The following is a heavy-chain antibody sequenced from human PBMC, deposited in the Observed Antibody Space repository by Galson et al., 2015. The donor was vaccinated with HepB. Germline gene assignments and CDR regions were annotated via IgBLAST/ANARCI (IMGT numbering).Heavy chain of an antibody. CDR2: ISGSGGST. J-gene: IGHJ4*02. D-gene: IGHD2-21*01. Sequence: SLRLSCAASGFTFSSYAMSWVRQAPGKGLEWVSAISGSGGSTYYADSVKGRFTISRDNSKNTLYLQMNSLRAEDTAVYYCAKGGFLLWMKRADQTKPHYFDYWGQGTLVTVSS. CDR1: GFTFSSYA. V-gene: IGHV3-23*01. CDR3: AKGGFLLWMKRADQTKPHYFDY.